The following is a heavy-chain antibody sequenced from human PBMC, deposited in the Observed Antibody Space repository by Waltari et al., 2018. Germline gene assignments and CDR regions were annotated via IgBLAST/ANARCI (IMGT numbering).Heavy chain of an antibody. V-gene: IGHV3-30*02. CDR3: ARGMVGAAYFDC. CDR2: IRYDGSNK. J-gene: IGHJ4*02. CDR1: GFTFSSYG. Sequence: QVQLVESGGGVVQPGGSLRLSCAASGFTFSSYGMHWVRQAPGKGLEWVAFIRYDGSNKYYADSVKGRFTISRDSPKNSLYLQMNSLRAEDAAVYYCARGMVGAAYFDCGGQGALVSVSS. D-gene: IGHD1-26*01.